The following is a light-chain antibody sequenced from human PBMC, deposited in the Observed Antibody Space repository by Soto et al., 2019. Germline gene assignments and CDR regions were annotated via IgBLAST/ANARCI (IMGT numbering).Light chain of an antibody. J-gene: IGKJ4*01. CDR3: QQYIDWPLT. CDR2: GAS. V-gene: IGKV3-15*01. CDR1: QSVGAS. Sequence: EIVMTQSPATLSASPGERATLSCRASQSVGASLAWYQKKRGQAARLLIHGASTTFTGVPARFSGSGSGTEVTLTISSLQSEDFAVYYCQQYIDWPLTFGGGTKVEIK.